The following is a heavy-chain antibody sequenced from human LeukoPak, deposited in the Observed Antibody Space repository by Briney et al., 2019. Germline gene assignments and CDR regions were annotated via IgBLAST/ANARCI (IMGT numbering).Heavy chain of an antibody. CDR1: GYSISSGYY. V-gene: IGHV4-38-2*02. CDR2: IYHSGSS. D-gene: IGHD2-2*01. CDR3: ARGRHRYCSSTSCYADGDYSYYMDV. J-gene: IGHJ6*03. Sequence: SETLSLTCTVSGYSISSGYYWGWIRQPPGKGLEWIGNIYHSGSSYYNPSLKSRVTISVDTSKNQFSLKLSSVTAADTAVYYCARGRHRYCSSTSCYADGDYSYYMDVWGKGTTVTVSS.